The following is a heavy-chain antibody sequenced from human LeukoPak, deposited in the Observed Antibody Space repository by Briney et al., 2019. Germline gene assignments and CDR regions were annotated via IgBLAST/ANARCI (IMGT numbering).Heavy chain of an antibody. CDR3: AKAGGYSYGDFDY. D-gene: IGHD5-18*01. CDR1: GFTLRSYT. CDR2: IGISSNKI. V-gene: IGHV3-21*01. J-gene: IGHJ4*02. Sequence: PGGSLRLSCAASGFTLRSYTMNWVRQAPGKGLEWVSSIGISSNKIYYADSVKGRFIISRDNAKNSVYLQMNSLRAEDTAVYYCAKAGGYSYGDFDYWGQGTLVTVSS.